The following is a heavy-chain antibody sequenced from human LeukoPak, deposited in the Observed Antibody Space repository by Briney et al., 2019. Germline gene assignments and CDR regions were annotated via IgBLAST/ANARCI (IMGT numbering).Heavy chain of an antibody. V-gene: IGHV1-2*04. CDR1: GYTFTTHD. Sequence: ASVKASCKASGYTFTTHDINWVRQATGQGLEWMGWINPNSRGTNYAQKFQGWVTMTRDTSISTAYMELSRLRSDDTAVYYCAREGPPFDYWGQGTLVTVSS. CDR3: AREGPPFDY. CDR2: INPNSRGT. J-gene: IGHJ4*02.